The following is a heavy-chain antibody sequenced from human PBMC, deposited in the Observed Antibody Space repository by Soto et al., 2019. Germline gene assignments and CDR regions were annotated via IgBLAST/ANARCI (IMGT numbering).Heavy chain of an antibody. CDR3: AREEDVVVKVPGPEAFDV. CDR2: ISSSSSYI. V-gene: IGHV3-21*01. CDR1: GFSLRTYT. J-gene: IGHJ3*01. Sequence: SLRLSCAASGFSLRTYTMNWVRQAPGEGLEWVSSISSSSSYIFYADSVKGRFTISRDNAKNSLFLQMNSLKAEDTAVYYCAREEDVVVKVPGPEAFDVWGLGTMVTVSS. D-gene: IGHD2-15*01.